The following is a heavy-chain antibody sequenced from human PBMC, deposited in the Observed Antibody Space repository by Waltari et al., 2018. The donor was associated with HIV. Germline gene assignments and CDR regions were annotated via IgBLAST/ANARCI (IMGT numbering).Heavy chain of an antibody. J-gene: IGHJ4*02. CDR1: GLSVSSNY. D-gene: IGHD3-3*02. CDR3: ARVRSIMGRFLGFDY. CDR2: IYRSGDA. V-gene: IGHV3-53*02. Sequence: EVQLVETGGGLIQPGGSLRLSCAASGLSVSSNYMKWVRQAPGKGLEWVSVIYRSGDAYYADFVKGRFIISRDNSKNTLYLQMNSLRAEDTAVYYCARVRSIMGRFLGFDYWGQGTLVTVSS.